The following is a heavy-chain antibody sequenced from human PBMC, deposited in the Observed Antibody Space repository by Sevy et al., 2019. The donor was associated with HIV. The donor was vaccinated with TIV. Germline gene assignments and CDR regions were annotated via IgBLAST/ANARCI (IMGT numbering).Heavy chain of an antibody. J-gene: IGHJ4*02. V-gene: IGHV3-23*01. Sequence: GGSLRLSCAASGFTFSSYAMSWVRQAPGKGLEWVSAISGSGGSIYYADSVKGRFTISRDNAKNSLYLQMNSLRAEDTAVYYCARVRGSSWYYFDYWGQGTLVTVSS. D-gene: IGHD6-13*01. CDR2: ISGSGGSI. CDR1: GFTFSSYA. CDR3: ARVRGSSWYYFDY.